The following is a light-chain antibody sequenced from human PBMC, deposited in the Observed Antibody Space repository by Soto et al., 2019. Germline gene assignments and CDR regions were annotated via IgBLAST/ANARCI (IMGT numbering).Light chain of an antibody. CDR1: SSDVGGYNY. CDR3: SSYTSSSTV. CDR2: DVS. V-gene: IGLV2-14*01. Sequence: QSVLTQPASVSGSPGQSITISCTGTSSDVGGYNYVSWYQQHPGKTPKLMIYDVSNRPSGVSNRFSGSKSGNTASLTISGLQAEDEADYSCSSYTSSSTVFGGGTNLTVL. J-gene: IGLJ2*01.